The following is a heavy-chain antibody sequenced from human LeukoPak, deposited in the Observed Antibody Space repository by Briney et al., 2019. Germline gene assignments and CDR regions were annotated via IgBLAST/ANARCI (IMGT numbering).Heavy chain of an antibody. J-gene: IGHJ4*02. D-gene: IGHD4-11*01. Sequence: PGGSLRLSCAASGFTFSSYGMQWVRQAPGKGLEWVSVISYDGSSKYYTDSVKGRFTISRDNAKDTLYLQMNSLRAEDTAVYYCAKTPYSSFGGFFDYWGQGTLVTVSS. V-gene: IGHV3-30*18. CDR3: AKTPYSSFGGFFDY. CDR1: GFTFSSYG. CDR2: ISYDGSSK.